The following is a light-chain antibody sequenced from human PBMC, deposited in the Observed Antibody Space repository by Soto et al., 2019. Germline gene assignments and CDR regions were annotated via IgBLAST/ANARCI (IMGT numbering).Light chain of an antibody. V-gene: IGLV2-11*01. Sequence: QSVLTQPRSVSGSPGQSVTISCTGTSSDVGGYNYVSWYQQHPGKAPKLMIYDVSKRPSGVPDRFSGSKSGNTASLTISGLQAEDEADYYCCSYAGRYTFADYVFGTGTKLTVL. CDR1: SSDVGGYNY. J-gene: IGLJ1*01. CDR3: CSYAGRYTFADYV. CDR2: DVS.